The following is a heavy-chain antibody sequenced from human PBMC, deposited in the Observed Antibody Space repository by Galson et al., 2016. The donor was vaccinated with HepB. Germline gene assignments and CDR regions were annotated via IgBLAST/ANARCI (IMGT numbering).Heavy chain of an antibody. CDR1: GFTFSGSA. CDR2: IRSKTNTYAT. J-gene: IGHJ4*02. Sequence: SLRLSCAASGFTFSGSAMHWVRQASGKGLEWVGRIRSKTNTYATAYAASVKGRFTISRDDSKNTADLQMNSLKTEDTAVYYCAKDGYSGYGYYFDYWGQGTLVTVSS. CDR3: AKDGYSGYGYYFDY. D-gene: IGHD5-12*01. V-gene: IGHV3-73*01.